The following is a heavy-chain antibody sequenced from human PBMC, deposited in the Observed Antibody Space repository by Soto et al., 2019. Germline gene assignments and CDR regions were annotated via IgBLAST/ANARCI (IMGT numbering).Heavy chain of an antibody. J-gene: IGHJ5*02. CDR3: ARGKRGYSSGWSLNWFDP. CDR1: GFTFSSYG. Sequence: GGSLRLSCAASGFTFSSYGMHWVRQAPGKGLEWVAVIWYDGSNKYYADSVKGRFTISRDNSKNTQYLQMNSLRAEDTAVYYCARGKRGYSSGWSLNWFDPWGQGTLVTVSS. V-gene: IGHV3-33*01. CDR2: IWYDGSNK. D-gene: IGHD6-19*01.